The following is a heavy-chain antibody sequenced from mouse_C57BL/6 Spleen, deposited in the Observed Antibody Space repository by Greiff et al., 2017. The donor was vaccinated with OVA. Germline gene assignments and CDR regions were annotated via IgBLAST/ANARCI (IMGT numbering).Heavy chain of an antibody. CDR2: IHPNSGST. Sequence: VQLQQPGAELVKPGASVKLSCKASGYTFTSHWMHWVKQRPGQGLEWIGMIHPNSGSTNYNEKFKSKATLTVDKSSSTAYMQLSSLTSEDSAVYYCARDGNYEYFDVWGTGTTVTVSS. J-gene: IGHJ1*03. D-gene: IGHD2-1*01. CDR1: GYTFTSHW. CDR3: ARDGNYEYFDV. V-gene: IGHV1-64*01.